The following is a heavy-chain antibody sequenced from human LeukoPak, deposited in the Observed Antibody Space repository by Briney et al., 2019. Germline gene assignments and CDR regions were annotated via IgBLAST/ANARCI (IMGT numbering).Heavy chain of an antibody. CDR1: GGSISSYY. CDR2: ISYSGST. Sequence: SETLPLTCTVSGGSISSYYWSWIRQPPGKGLEWIGFISYSGSTTYNPSLKSRVTISLDTSKNQFSLNLSSVTGADTGVYHCARGGPGSGYHYYLDYWGQGTLVTVSS. CDR3: ARGGPGSGYHYYLDY. D-gene: IGHD3-22*01. J-gene: IGHJ4*02. V-gene: IGHV4-59*01.